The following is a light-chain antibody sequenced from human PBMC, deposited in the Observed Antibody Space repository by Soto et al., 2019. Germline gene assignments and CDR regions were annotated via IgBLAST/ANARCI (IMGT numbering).Light chain of an antibody. CDR1: SSDIGGYNY. CDR2: EVS. CDR3: SAYTSGSTWV. Sequence: QSALTQPASVSGSPGQSITISCTGTSSDIGGYNYVSWYQQHPDRAPKLIIYEVSNRPSGVSNRFSGSKSGNTASLTISGLQPDDEADYHCSAYTSGSTWVFGGGTKLTVL. V-gene: IGLV2-14*01. J-gene: IGLJ3*02.